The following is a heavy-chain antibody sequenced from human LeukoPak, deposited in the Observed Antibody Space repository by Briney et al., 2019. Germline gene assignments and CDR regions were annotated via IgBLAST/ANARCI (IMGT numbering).Heavy chain of an antibody. CDR1: GFTFSSYW. D-gene: IGHD3-16*01. CDR3: ARDSTLGGFGP. Sequence: PGGSLRLACAASGFTFSSYWMSWVRQAPGKGLEWVANIKQEGSEKYYGDSVKGRFNISRDNAKNSLYLQMNSLRAEDRGVYYCARDSTLGGFGPWGQGTLVNVSS. V-gene: IGHV3-7*01. CDR2: IKQEGSEK. J-gene: IGHJ5*02.